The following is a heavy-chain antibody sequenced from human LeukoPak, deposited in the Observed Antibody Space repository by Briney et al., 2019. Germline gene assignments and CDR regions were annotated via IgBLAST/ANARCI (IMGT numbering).Heavy chain of an antibody. Sequence: GGSLRLSCAASGFTFSSYSMNWVRQAPGKGLEWVSYISSSSSTIYYADSVKGRFPISRDNAKNSLYLQMNSLRAEDTAVYYCARDGGDSSGYWFDYWGQGTLVTLSS. V-gene: IGHV3-48*01. D-gene: IGHD3-22*01. CDR1: GFTFSSYS. CDR2: ISSSSSTI. J-gene: IGHJ4*02. CDR3: ARDGGDSSGYWFDY.